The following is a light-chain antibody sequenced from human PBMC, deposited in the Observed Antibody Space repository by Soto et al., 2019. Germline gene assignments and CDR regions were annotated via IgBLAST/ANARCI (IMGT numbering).Light chain of an antibody. J-gene: IGKJ5*01. CDR1: QGISNY. Sequence: DIQMTQSPSSLSASVGDRVTITCRASQGISNYLAWYQQKPGKVPKLLIYKASNLQSGVSSRFSGSGSGTEFTLTISSLQPDDFATYYCQQANSFPITFGQGTRLEI. CDR3: QQANSFPIT. CDR2: KAS. V-gene: IGKV1-12*01.